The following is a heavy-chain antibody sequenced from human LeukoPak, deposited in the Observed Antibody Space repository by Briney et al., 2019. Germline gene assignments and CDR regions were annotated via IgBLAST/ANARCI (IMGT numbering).Heavy chain of an antibody. CDR1: GFTFSSYA. D-gene: IGHD2-2*01. V-gene: IGHV3-30-3*01. J-gene: IGHJ4*02. Sequence: GGSLRLSCAASGFTFSSYAMHWLRQAPGKGLEWVAVISYDGSNKYYADSVKGRFTISRDNAKNSLYLQMNSLRAEDTAVYYCARDGGSAMPFDYWGQGTLVTVSS. CDR2: ISYDGSNK. CDR3: ARDGGSAMPFDY.